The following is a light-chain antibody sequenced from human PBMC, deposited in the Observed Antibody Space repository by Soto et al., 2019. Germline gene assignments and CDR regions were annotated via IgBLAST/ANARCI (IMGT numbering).Light chain of an antibody. CDR2: GAS. J-gene: IGKJ5*01. CDR3: QQYGSSPT. Sequence: EIVLTQSPGTLSLSPGERATLSCRASQSVTSSYLAWYQQKPGQAPRLLIYGASSRATGIPDRFSGSGSGTDFPLTISRLEHEDFAVYYCQQYGSSPTFGQGTRLEIK. V-gene: IGKV3-20*01. CDR1: QSVTSSY.